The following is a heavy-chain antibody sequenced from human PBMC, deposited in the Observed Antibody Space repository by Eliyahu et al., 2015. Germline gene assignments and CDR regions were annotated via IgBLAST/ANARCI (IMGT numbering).Heavy chain of an antibody. CDR3: SRVGFAGWYIDL. CDR2: FSGSGGSA. Sequence: EVQLLESGGGLVQPGGSLRLSCVASGFTFNNYGMAWVRHTPRKGLEWVSSFSGSGGSAYYGGPVQGRFTISRDNSQNTMFLQMNSLTADDTAIYYCSRVGFAGWYIDLWGRGTLVTVSS. CDR1: GFTFNNYG. V-gene: IGHV3-23*01. D-gene: IGHD6-25*01. J-gene: IGHJ2*01.